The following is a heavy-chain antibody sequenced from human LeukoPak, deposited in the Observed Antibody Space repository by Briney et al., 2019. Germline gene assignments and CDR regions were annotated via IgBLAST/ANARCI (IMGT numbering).Heavy chain of an antibody. Sequence: ASVKVSCKASGCTFKNYGISWVRQAPGQGLEWMGWISCYNGDTKYTQKLQGRVTMTTDTSTSIAYMELRSLRSDDTAVYYCARDNPYYYLYWGQGTLVTVSS. CDR3: ARDNPYYYLY. V-gene: IGHV1-18*01. CDR1: GCTFKNYG. CDR2: ISCYNGDT. J-gene: IGHJ4*02. D-gene: IGHD3-22*01.